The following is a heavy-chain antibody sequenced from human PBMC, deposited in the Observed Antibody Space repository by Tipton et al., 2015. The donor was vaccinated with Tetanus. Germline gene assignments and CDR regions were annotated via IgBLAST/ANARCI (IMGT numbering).Heavy chain of an antibody. D-gene: IGHD6-25*01. J-gene: IGHJ4*02. CDR2: ISDDGNNK. Sequence: SLRLSCVGSGFSFSRHILHWVRQAPGKGLEWVAAISDDGNNKYYRDSVRARFSISRDISQNTLYLQMNSLRVEDTAVYYCASGSALDYWGQGSLVTVSS. CDR3: ASGSALDY. CDR1: GFSFSRHI. V-gene: IGHV3-30-3*01.